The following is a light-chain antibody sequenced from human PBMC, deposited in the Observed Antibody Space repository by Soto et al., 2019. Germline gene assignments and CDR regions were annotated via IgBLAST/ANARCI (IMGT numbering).Light chain of an antibody. CDR2: GAS. J-gene: IGKJ4*01. CDR1: QSVSSN. CDR3: QQVKTYPRT. Sequence: ERVMTQSPATLSVSPGERATLSCRASQSVSSNLAWYQQKPGQAPRLLIYGASTRATGIPARFSGSGSGTEFTLTISSLQSEDFAVYYCQQVKTYPRTFGGGTKVEIK. V-gene: IGKV3-15*01.